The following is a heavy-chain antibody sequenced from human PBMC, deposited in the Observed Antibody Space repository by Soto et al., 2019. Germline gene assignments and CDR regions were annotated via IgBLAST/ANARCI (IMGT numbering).Heavy chain of an antibody. Sequence: QVQLVESGGGLVEPGGSLRLSCTASGFTFSDYYMSWIRRAPGKGLDWVSYISPSSSHTNYADSVKGRFTVSRDNAKNSVYLQMNSLRVEDTAVYYCARGHYGMDVWGQGTTVTVSS. CDR1: GFTFSDYY. V-gene: IGHV3-11*05. J-gene: IGHJ6*02. CDR3: ARGHYGMDV. CDR2: ISPSSSHT.